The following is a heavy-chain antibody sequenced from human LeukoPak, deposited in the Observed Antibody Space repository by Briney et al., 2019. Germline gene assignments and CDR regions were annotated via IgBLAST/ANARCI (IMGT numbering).Heavy chain of an antibody. V-gene: IGHV3-23*01. CDR3: AKDQGWLQLGEFDY. CDR1: GFTFSSYA. Sequence: PGGSLRLSCAASGFTFSSYAMSWVRQAPGKGLEWVSAISGSGGSTYYADSVKGRFTISRDNSKNTLYLQMNSLRVEDTAVYYCAKDQGWLQLGEFDYWGQGTLVTVSS. CDR2: ISGSGGST. J-gene: IGHJ4*02. D-gene: IGHD5-24*01.